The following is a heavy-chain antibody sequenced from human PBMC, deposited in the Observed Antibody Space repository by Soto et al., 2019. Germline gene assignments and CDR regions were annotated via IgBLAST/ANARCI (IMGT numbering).Heavy chain of an antibody. CDR3: ARDSSAVAGAFDY. J-gene: IGHJ4*02. CDR1: GFTFSSYA. CDR2: ISYDGSSK. Sequence: GGSLRLSCAASGFTFSSYAMHWVRQAPGKGLEWVAVISYDGSSKYYAGSVKGRFTISRDNSKNTLYLQMNSLRAEDTAVYYCARDSSAVAGAFDYWGQGTLVTVSS. D-gene: IGHD6-19*01. V-gene: IGHV3-30-3*01.